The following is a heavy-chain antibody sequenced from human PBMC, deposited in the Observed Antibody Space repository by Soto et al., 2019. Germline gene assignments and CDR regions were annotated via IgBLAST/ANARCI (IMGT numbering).Heavy chain of an antibody. Sequence: GGSLRLSCAASGFTFSSYWMHWVRQAPGKGLVWVSRINSDGSSTSYADSVKGRFTISRDNAKNTLYLQMNSLRAEDTAVYYCARDDAVFDWLLTYYYYYGMDVWGQGTTVTVSS. D-gene: IGHD3-9*01. J-gene: IGHJ6*02. CDR2: INSDGSST. CDR3: ARDDAVFDWLLTYYYYYGMDV. V-gene: IGHV3-74*01. CDR1: GFTFSSYW.